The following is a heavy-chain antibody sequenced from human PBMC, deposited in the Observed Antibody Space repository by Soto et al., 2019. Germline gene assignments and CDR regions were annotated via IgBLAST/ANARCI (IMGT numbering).Heavy chain of an antibody. J-gene: IGHJ6*03. D-gene: IGHD6-13*01. V-gene: IGHV4-34*01. Sequence: SETLSLTCAVYGGSFSGYYWSWIRQPPGKGLEWIGEINHSGSTNYNPSLKSRVTISVDTSKNQFSLKLSSVTAADTAVYYCARSSPGSSWFNYYYYMDVWGKGTTVTVSS. CDR3: ARSSPGSSWFNYYYYMDV. CDR1: GGSFSGYY. CDR2: INHSGST.